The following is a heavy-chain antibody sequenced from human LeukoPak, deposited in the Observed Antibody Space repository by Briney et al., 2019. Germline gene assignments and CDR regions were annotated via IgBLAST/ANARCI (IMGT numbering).Heavy chain of an antibody. CDR3: ARGQDIVVVPAANKYFDY. CDR1: GGSFSGYY. J-gene: IGHJ4*02. CDR2: INHSGST. Sequence: SETLSLTCAVYGGSFSGYYWSWIRQPPGRGLEWIGEINHSGSTNYNPSLKSRVTISVDTSKNQFSLKLSFVTAADTAVYYCARGQDIVVVPAANKYFDYWGQGTLVTVSS. D-gene: IGHD2-2*01. V-gene: IGHV4-34*01.